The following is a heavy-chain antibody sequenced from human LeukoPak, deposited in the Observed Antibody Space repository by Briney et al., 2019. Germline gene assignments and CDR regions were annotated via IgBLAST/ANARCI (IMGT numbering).Heavy chain of an antibody. J-gene: IGHJ6*02. CDR3: ARDRGGYCSGGSCYSPPFYYGMDV. CDR2: ISSSGSTI. CDR1: GFTFSSYS. D-gene: IGHD2-15*01. Sequence: GGSLRLSCAASGFTFSSYSMNWVRQAPGKGLEWVSYISSSGSTIYYADSVKGRFTISRDNAKNSLYLQMNSLRAEDTAVYYCARDRGGYCSGGSCYSPPFYYGMDVWGQGTTVTVSS. V-gene: IGHV3-48*04.